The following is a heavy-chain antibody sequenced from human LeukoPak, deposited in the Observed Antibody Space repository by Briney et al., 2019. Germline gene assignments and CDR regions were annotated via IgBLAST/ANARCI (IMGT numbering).Heavy chain of an antibody. CDR3: AKDRWGYQLPLDY. D-gene: IGHD2-2*01. Sequence: GGSLRLSCAASGFTFNSYAMTWVRQAPGKGLEWVSGISGSGGSTYYADSVKGRFTISRDNSKNTLYLQMNSLRAEDTAVYYCAKDRWGYQLPLDYWGQGTLVTVSS. CDR1: GFTFNSYA. V-gene: IGHV3-23*01. J-gene: IGHJ4*02. CDR2: ISGSGGST.